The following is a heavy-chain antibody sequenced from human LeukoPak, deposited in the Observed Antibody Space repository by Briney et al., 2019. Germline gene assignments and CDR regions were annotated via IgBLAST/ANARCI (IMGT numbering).Heavy chain of an antibody. CDR3: ARGVRGEAAARYIDY. CDR1: GYTFTIYG. CDR2: ISAYNGNT. J-gene: IGHJ4*02. D-gene: IGHD6-25*01. Sequence: ASVTVSCTASGYTFTIYGISWVRQAPGQGLEWMGWISAYNGNTNYAQKLQGRVTMTTDTSTSTAYMELRSLRSDDTAVYYCARGVRGEAAARYIDYWGQGTLVTVSS. V-gene: IGHV1-18*01.